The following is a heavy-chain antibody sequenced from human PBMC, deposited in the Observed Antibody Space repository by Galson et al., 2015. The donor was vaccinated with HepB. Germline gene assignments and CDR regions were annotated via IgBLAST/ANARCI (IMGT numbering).Heavy chain of an antibody. Sequence: SLRLSCAASGFTFTNFRMSWVRQAPGKGLEWVANIKQDGSEKNYVDSVKGRFTISRDNAKSFLYLQMNSLRAEDTAVYYCAIELTVTTDYWGQGTLVTVSS. CDR1: GFTFTNFR. CDR2: IKQDGSEK. D-gene: IGHD4-17*01. V-gene: IGHV3-7*01. CDR3: AIELTVTTDY. J-gene: IGHJ4*02.